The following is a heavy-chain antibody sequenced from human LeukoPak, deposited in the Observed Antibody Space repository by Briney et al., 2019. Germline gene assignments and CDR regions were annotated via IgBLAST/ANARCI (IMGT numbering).Heavy chain of an antibody. J-gene: IGHJ5*02. CDR1: GGSISSYY. CDR2: IYTSGST. D-gene: IGHD2-2*01. V-gene: IGHV4-4*07. Sequence: SETLSLTCTVSGGSISSYYWSWIRQPAGKGLEWIGRIYTSGSTNYNPSLKSRVTISVDTSKNQFSLKLSSVTAADTAVYYCARSWGYCSSTSCYEGGDWFDPWGQGTLVTVSS. CDR3: ARSWGYCSSTSCYEGGDWFDP.